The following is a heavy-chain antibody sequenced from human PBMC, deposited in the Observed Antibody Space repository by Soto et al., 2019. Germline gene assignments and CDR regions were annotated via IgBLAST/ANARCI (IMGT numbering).Heavy chain of an antibody. CDR2: VSDSVYNT. V-gene: IGHV3-23*01. CDR3: AKAATYCSSASCLRHSNADV. CDR1: GFTFSSYA. Sequence: PGGSLRLSCATFGFTFSSYAMCWVRQAPGKGLEWVSAVSDSVYNTYYADSVKGRFTISRDNSKDTLYLQMSSLTAEDTAVYYCAKAATYCSSASCLRHSNADVWGQVTRVTASS. D-gene: IGHD2-2*01. J-gene: IGHJ6*02.